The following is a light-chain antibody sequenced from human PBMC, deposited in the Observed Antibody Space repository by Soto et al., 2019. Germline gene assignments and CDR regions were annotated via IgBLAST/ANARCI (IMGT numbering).Light chain of an antibody. V-gene: IGKV3-15*01. J-gene: IGKJ1*01. CDR1: QTISSN. CDR2: ATS. Sequence: EIVMTQSPATLSVSPGERATLSCRASQTISSNLAWYQQKPGQAPRLLIYATSTRATGIPARFSGSGSGTEFTLTISSLQPDDFATYYCQQYSTYPWTFGQGTKVDIK. CDR3: QQYSTYPWT.